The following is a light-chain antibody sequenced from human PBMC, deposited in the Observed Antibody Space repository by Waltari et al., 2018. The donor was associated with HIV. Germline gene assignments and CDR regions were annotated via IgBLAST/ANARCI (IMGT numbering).Light chain of an antibody. CDR3: QSFDSVVTSSV. CDR2: ERT. Sequence: QSMLTQPPSVSGAPGQRVTISCSGSSSNIGARYDVHWYQHLPGTTPKLLIYERTNRPSGVPDRFSASTSGTSASLAITGLQAEDEADYYCQSFDSVVTSSVFGGGTKLTVL. V-gene: IGLV1-40*01. J-gene: IGLJ2*01. CDR1: SSNIGARYD.